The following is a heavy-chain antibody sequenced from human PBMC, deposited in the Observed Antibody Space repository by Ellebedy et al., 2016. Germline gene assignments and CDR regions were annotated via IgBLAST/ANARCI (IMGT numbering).Heavy chain of an antibody. CDR1: GYTFTTFS. D-gene: IGHD1-26*01. CDR2: VNTFSGNT. V-gene: IGHV1-18*04. J-gene: IGHJ6*02. CDR3: AREKIVGAISYYYYYGMDV. Sequence: ASVKVSXKASGYTFTTFSITWVRQVPGQGLEWMGFVNTFSGNTKFAQKFQGRVTITADESTSTAYMELSSLRSEDTAVYYCAREKIVGAISYYYYYGMDVWGQGTTVTVSS.